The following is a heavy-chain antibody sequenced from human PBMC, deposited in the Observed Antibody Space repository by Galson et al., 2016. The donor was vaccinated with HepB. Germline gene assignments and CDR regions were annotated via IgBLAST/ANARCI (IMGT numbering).Heavy chain of an antibody. Sequence: SVKVSCKASGGTFSSYTVNWVRQAPGQGLEWMGGIIPIFGTTNYAQQFQDRVTITADASTSTAYMELRSLKSEDTAIYFCARGFLGSVGWFDHWGQGTLVTVSS. CDR3: ARGFLGSVGWFDH. CDR1: GGTFSSYT. D-gene: IGHD2/OR15-2a*01. V-gene: IGHV1-69*13. CDR2: IIPIFGTT. J-gene: IGHJ5*02.